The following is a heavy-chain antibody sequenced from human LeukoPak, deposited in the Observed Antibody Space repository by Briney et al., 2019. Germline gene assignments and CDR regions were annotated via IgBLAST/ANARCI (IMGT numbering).Heavy chain of an antibody. CDR1: GFTFRTYA. Sequence: GGSLRLSCAASGFTFRTYAMNWVRQAPGKGLEWVSLIIGNGGAIYYADSVKGRFTISRDNAKNSLYLQMNSLRAEDTAVYYCARDITTPVVYYFDYWGQGTLVTVSS. D-gene: IGHD1-1*01. CDR3: ARDITTPVVYYFDY. J-gene: IGHJ4*02. V-gene: IGHV3-21*01. CDR2: IIGNGGAI.